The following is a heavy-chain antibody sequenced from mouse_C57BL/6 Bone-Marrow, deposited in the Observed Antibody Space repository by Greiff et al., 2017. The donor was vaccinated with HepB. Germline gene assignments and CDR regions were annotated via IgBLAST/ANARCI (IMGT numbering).Heavy chain of an antibody. CDR1: GFSFNTYA. CDR2: IRSKSNNYAT. D-gene: IGHD2-4*01. Sequence: EVQLVESGGGLVQPKGSLKLSCAASGFSFNTYAMNWVRQAPGKGLEWVARIRSKSNNYATYYADSVKDRFTISRDDSESMLYLQMNNLKTEDTAMYYCVRHGIGYYDFDYWGQGTTLTVSS. CDR3: VRHGIGYYDFDY. V-gene: IGHV10-1*01. J-gene: IGHJ2*01.